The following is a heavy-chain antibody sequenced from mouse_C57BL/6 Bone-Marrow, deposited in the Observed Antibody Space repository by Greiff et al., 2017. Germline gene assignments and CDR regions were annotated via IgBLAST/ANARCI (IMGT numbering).Heavy chain of an antibody. CDR1: GYTFTSYW. J-gene: IGHJ2*01. CDR2: IDPSDSDT. Sequence: VQLQQPGAELVRPGSSVKLSCKASGYTFTSYWMHWVKQRPIQGLEWIGYIDPSDSDTHYNQKFKDKATLTVDKSSSTAYMQLSSLTSEDSAVYYGARPLYCDGSSYDYWGQGTTLTVSS. CDR3: ARPLYCDGSSYDY. D-gene: IGHD1-1*01. V-gene: IGHV1-52*01.